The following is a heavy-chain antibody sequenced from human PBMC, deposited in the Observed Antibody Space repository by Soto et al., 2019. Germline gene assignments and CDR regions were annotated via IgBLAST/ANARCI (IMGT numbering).Heavy chain of an antibody. CDR1: GYSFTSYW. Sequence: GESLKISCKGSGYSFTSYWIGWVRQMPGKGLEWMGIIYPGDSDTRYSPSFQGQVTTSADKSISTAYLQWSSLKASDTAMYYCARVDCSGGSCYSFDYWGQGTLVTVSS. CDR2: IYPGDSDT. V-gene: IGHV5-51*01. J-gene: IGHJ4*02. D-gene: IGHD2-15*01. CDR3: ARVDCSGGSCYSFDY.